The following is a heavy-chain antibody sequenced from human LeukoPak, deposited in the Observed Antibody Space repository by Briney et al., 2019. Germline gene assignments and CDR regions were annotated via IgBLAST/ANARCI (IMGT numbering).Heavy chain of an antibody. Sequence: PGESLRLSCAASGFTFNTWMHWVRQAPGKGLVWVSRINTDGSSITYADSVKGRFSVSRDDAKNTLYLQMYSLRAEDTAVYYCVRDSSVTRMDVWGKGTTVTVSS. D-gene: IGHD4-17*01. CDR2: INTDGSSI. CDR1: GFTFNTW. CDR3: VRDSSVTRMDV. J-gene: IGHJ6*04. V-gene: IGHV3-74*03.